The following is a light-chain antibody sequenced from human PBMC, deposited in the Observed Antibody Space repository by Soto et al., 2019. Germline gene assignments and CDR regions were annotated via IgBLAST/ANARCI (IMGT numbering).Light chain of an antibody. CDR3: QQYGGSPQT. Sequence: EIVLTQSPGALSLSPGERATLSCRASQSVSSSYLAWYQQKPGQAPRLLIYGASSRATGIPDRFSGSGSGTDFTITISRQEPEDFAVYYCQQYGGSPQTFGQGTKVEIK. V-gene: IGKV3-20*01. CDR2: GAS. CDR1: QSVSSSY. J-gene: IGKJ1*01.